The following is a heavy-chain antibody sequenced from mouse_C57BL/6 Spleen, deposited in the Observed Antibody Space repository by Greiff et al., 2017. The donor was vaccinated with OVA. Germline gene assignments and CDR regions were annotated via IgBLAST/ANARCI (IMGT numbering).Heavy chain of an antibody. CDR1: GFTFSSYA. V-gene: IGHV5-4*01. J-gene: IGHJ1*03. CDR2: ISDGGSYT. CDR3: ARDRDYRNYGGYFDV. Sequence: EVKVEESGGGLVKPGGSLKLSCAASGFTFSSYAMSWVRQTPEKRLEWVATISDGGSYTYYPDNVKGRFTISRDNAKNNLYLQMSHLKSEDTAMYYCARDRDYRNYGGYFDVWGTGTTVTVSS. D-gene: IGHD2-1*01.